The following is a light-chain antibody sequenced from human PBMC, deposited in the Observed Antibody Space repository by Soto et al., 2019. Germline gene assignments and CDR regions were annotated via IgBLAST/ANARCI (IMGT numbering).Light chain of an antibody. CDR2: ADS. CDR3: QQRSTWPT. CDR1: QSVSGY. V-gene: IGKV3-11*01. Sequence: EIVLTQSPATLSLSPGETATLSYRASQSVSGYIGWYQQKPGQAPRLLIYADSNRATGIPARFSGSGSGTAFTLTISSLEPEDFALYYCQQRSTWPTFGQGTRLEIK. J-gene: IGKJ5*01.